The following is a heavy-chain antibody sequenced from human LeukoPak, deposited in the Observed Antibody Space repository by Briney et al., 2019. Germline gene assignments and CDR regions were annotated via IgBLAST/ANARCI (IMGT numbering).Heavy chain of an antibody. V-gene: IGHV3-21*01. J-gene: IGHJ6*03. CDR2: ISPSSSYI. Sequence: GGSLRLSCAASGFTFSSYWMHWVRQAPGKGLEWVSSISPSSSYIYYADSVKGRFTISRDNAKNTLYLQMNSLRAEDTAVYYCARAGSDYDSWSGYYYYMDVWGKGTTVTVSS. CDR3: ARAGSDYDSWSGYYYYMDV. D-gene: IGHD3-3*01. CDR1: GFTFSSYW.